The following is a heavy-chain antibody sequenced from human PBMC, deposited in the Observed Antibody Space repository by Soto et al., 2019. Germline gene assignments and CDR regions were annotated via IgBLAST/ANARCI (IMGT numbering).Heavy chain of an antibody. CDR3: ARHENGGTYPLDY. CDR2: VYYTGSA. Sequence: QVQLQESGPGLVKPSETLSLTCTVSGASITTYYWAWIRQPPGKGLEYIGHVYYTGSADYSPSLKSRVPLSVGTSKNQFALKLNSVPAADTALYYCARHENGGTYPLDYWGQGTLVTVSS. V-gene: IGHV4-59*08. J-gene: IGHJ4*02. D-gene: IGHD1-26*01. CDR1: GASITTYY.